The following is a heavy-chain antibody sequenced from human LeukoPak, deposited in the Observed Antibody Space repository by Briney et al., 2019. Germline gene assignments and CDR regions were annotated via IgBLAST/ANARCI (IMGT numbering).Heavy chain of an antibody. CDR3: GRSLSGFSGDGYTL. J-gene: IGHJ4*02. Sequence: PGGSLRLSCAASGFTFSTYAMHRVRQAPGKGLEWVALIWYDGSNIYYADSVKGRFTISRDDSKNTVYLQMDSLRADDTAVYYCGRSLSGFSGDGYTLWGQGTLVTVSS. CDR1: GFTFSTYA. CDR2: IWYDGSNI. V-gene: IGHV3-33*01. D-gene: IGHD5-12*01.